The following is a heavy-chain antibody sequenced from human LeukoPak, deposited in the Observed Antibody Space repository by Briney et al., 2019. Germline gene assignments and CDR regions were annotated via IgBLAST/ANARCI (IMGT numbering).Heavy chain of an antibody. V-gene: IGHV4-59*01. CDR1: GGSISSYY. D-gene: IGHD6-6*01. J-gene: IGHJ4*02. CDR2: IYYSGST. CDR3: ARSRRARPLDY. Sequence: SETLSLTCTVSGGSISSYYWSWIRQPPGKGLEWIGYIYYSGSTNYNPSLKSRVTISVGTSKNQFSLKLSSVTAADTAVYYCARSRRARPLDYWGQGTLVTVSS.